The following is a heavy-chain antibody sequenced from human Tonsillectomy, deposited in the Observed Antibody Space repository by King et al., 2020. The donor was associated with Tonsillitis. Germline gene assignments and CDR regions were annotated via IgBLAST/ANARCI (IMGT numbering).Heavy chain of an antibody. D-gene: IGHD3/OR15-3a*01. J-gene: IGHJ5*02. CDR2: ISYDGTRK. Sequence: VQLVESGGGVVQPGRSVRLSCEASGFTLSNYAMNWVRQAPGKGLEWVAVISYDGTRKHYADSVKGRFAISRDNPKNTVYLQMNSLRPEDTAVYYCARDVGPGISASGTLDPWGQGTLSPSPQ. CDR3: ARDVGPGISASGTLDP. CDR1: GFTLSNYA. V-gene: IGHV3-30*09.